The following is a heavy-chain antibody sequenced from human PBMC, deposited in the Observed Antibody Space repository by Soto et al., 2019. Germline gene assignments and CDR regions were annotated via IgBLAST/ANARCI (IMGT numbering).Heavy chain of an antibody. D-gene: IGHD2-15*01. J-gene: IGHJ5*02. CDR3: ARDPITRVGGSPRRINWFDP. CDR1: GFTFSSYS. CDR2: ISSSSSYI. V-gene: IGHV3-21*01. Sequence: GGSLRLSCAASGFTFSSYSMNWVRQAPGKGLEWVSSISSSSSYIYYADSVKGRFTISRDNAKNSLYLQMNSLRAEDTAVYYCARDPITRVGGSPRRINWFDPWGQGTLVTVSS.